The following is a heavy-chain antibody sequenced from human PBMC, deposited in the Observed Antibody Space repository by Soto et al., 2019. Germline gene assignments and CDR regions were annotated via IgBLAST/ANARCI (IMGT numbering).Heavy chain of an antibody. J-gene: IGHJ2*01. CDR1: S. Sequence: EVQLVESGGGLVKPGGSLRLSCSMNWVRQAPGKGLEWVSSISSSSSNIYYADAVKGRFTMSRDNAKNLVYLQMNSLRAGDTAVYYCGGDGGRRGGGYFDLWGRGTLVTVSS. V-gene: IGHV3-21*06. CDR3: GGDGGRRGGGYFDL. D-gene: IGHD3-16*01. CDR2: ISSSSSNI.